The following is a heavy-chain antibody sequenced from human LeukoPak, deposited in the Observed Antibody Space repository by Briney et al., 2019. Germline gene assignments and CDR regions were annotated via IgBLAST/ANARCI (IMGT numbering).Heavy chain of an antibody. CDR1: GGSISSSSYY. V-gene: IGHV4-39*07. Sequence: SETLSLTCTVSGGSISSSSYYWGWIRQPPGKGLEWIGSIYYSGSTYYNPSLKSRVTISIATSKNQFSLKLSSVTAADTAIYYCARPLHCSSTTCYDWFDPWGQGTLVTVSS. J-gene: IGHJ5*02. CDR2: IYYSGST. D-gene: IGHD2-2*01. CDR3: ARPLHCSSTTCYDWFDP.